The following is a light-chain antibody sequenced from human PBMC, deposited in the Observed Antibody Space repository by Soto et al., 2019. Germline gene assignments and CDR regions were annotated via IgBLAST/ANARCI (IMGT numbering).Light chain of an antibody. J-gene: IGKJ3*01. Sequence: VLTQSPGTLSLSPGERATLSCRASQSISSGSLAWYQQKPDQAPRLLIFAASARVTGIPDRFSGSGSGTGFTLTISRLEPEDFAVYYCQHYGSSPPFTFGPGTKVDIK. CDR1: QSISSGS. CDR3: QHYGSSPPFT. V-gene: IGKV3-20*01. CDR2: AAS.